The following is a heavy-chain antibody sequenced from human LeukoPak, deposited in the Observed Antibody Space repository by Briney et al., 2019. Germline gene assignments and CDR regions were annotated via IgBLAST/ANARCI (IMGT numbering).Heavy chain of an antibody. CDR1: GYTFTSYG. CDR2: ISAYNGNT. CDR3: ARGAELLWFGELLGPYYMDV. V-gene: IGHV1-18*01. J-gene: IGHJ6*03. Sequence: ASVKVSCKASGYTFTSYGISWVRQAPGQGLEWMGWISAYNGNTNYAQKLQGRVTITRNTSISTAYMELSSLRSEDTAVYYCARGAELLWFGELLGPYYMDVWGKGTTVTVSS. D-gene: IGHD3-10*01.